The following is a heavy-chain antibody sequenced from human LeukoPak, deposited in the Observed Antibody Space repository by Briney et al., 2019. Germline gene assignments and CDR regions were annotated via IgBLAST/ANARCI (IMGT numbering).Heavy chain of an antibody. D-gene: IGHD3-10*01. V-gene: IGHV3-21*01. J-gene: IGHJ4*02. CDR1: GFTFSSYS. CDR3: AKTMVRFLFSFGGFDY. CDR2: ISSSSSYI. Sequence: GGSLRLSCAASGFTFSSYSMNWVRQAPGKGLEWVSSISSSSSYIYYADSVKGRFTISRDNAKNSLYLQMNSLRAEDTAVYYCAKTMVRFLFSFGGFDYWGQGTLVTVSS.